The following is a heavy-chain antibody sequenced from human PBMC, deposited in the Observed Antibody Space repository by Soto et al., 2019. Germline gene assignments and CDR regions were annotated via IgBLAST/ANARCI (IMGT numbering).Heavy chain of an antibody. J-gene: IGHJ6*02. CDR3: ARWLMVRGVIQAYGMDV. Sequence: SETLSLTCTVSGGSISSSSYYWGWTRQPPGKGLEWIGSIYYSGSTYYNPSLKSRVTISVDTSKNQFSLKLSSVTAADTAVYYCARWLMVRGVIQAYGMDVWGQGTTVTVSS. D-gene: IGHD3-10*01. CDR2: IYYSGST. CDR1: GGSISSSSYY. V-gene: IGHV4-39*01.